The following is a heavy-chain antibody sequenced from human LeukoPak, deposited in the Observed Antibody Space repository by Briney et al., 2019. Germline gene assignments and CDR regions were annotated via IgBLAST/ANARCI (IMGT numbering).Heavy chain of an antibody. CDR1: GFTFSSYS. J-gene: IGHJ5*02. V-gene: IGHV3-48*01. CDR3: ARDRHCSGGGCKSSWFDP. D-gene: IGHD2-15*01. CDR2: ISSSSSTI. Sequence: GGSLRLSCAASGFTFSSYSMNWVRQAPGKGLEWVSYISSSSSTIYYADSVKGRFTISRDNAKNSLYLQMNSLRAEDTAVYYCARDRHCSGGGCKSSWFDPWGQGTLVTVSS.